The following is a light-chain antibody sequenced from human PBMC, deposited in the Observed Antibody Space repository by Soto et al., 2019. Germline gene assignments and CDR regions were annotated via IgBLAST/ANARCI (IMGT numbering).Light chain of an antibody. V-gene: IGLV2-14*01. CDR1: SSDVGGYKY. Sequence: QSALTQPASVSGSPGQSITISCTGTSSDVGGYKYVSWYQQHPGKAPKLMIYEVSNRPSGVSIRFSGSRSGNTASLPISGLHAEDEADYYCSSYTTSSTLVFGGGTKVTVL. CDR3: SSYTTSSTLV. CDR2: EVS. J-gene: IGLJ3*02.